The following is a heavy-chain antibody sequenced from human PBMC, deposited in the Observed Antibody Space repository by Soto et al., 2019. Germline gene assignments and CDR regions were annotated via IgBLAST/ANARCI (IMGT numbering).Heavy chain of an antibody. V-gene: IGHV3-30*18. D-gene: IGHD1-26*01. Sequence: GGSLRLSCAASGFTFSSYGMHWVRQAPGKGLEWVAVISYDGSNKYYADSVKGRFTISRDNSKNTLYLQMNSLRAEDTAVYYCAKDFGWELLEGPMDVWGQGTTVTVSS. CDR3: AKDFGWELLEGPMDV. CDR1: GFTFSSYG. J-gene: IGHJ6*02. CDR2: ISYDGSNK.